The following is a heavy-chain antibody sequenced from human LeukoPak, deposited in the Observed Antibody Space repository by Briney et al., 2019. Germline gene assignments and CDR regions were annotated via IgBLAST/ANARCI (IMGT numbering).Heavy chain of an antibody. CDR1: GFTFSTYW. Sequence: GGSLRLSCEASGFTFSTYWMKWVRQAPGKGLEWVANIQQDGSQKYYVDSVKGRFIISRDNAKNSLYLQMNSVRAEDTAVYYCAREGTFGDYRASGDHWGQGALVTVSS. D-gene: IGHD2-21*02. J-gene: IGHJ4*02. CDR3: AREGTFGDYRASGDH. CDR2: IQQDGSQK. V-gene: IGHV3-7*03.